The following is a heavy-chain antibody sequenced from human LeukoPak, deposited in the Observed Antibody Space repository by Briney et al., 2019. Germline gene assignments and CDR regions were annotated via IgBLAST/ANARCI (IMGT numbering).Heavy chain of an antibody. CDR1: GLTFSRYI. CDR2: ISSRRSAI. J-gene: IGHJ4*02. Sequence: GGSLRLSCAASGLTFSRYIMNWVRPAPGKGPEGVSCISSRRSAIYYADPVKVRFHIFRDNAKNSLSLQMNSLRAEDTAVYYCARDWNYYYNSSGYYFDYWGQGTLVTVSS. V-gene: IGHV3-48*01. CDR3: ARDWNYYYNSSGYYFDY. D-gene: IGHD3-22*01.